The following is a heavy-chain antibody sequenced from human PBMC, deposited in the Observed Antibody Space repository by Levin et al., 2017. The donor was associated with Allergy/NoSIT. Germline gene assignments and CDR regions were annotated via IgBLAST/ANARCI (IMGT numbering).Heavy chain of an antibody. CDR3: ASSGGKGRPVGY. CDR2: ISSSSSYI. V-gene: IGHV3-21*01. CDR1: GFTFSSYS. D-gene: IGHD2-15*01. J-gene: IGHJ4*02. Sequence: GESLKISCAASGFTFSSYSMNWVRQAPGKGLEWVSSISSSSSYIYYADSVKGRFTISRDNAKNSLYLQMNSLRAEDTAVYYCASSGGKGRPVGYWGQGTLVTVSS.